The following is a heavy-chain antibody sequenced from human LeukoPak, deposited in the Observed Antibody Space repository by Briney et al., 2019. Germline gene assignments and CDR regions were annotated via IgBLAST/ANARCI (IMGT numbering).Heavy chain of an antibody. D-gene: IGHD3-22*01. CDR2: INPSGGST. Sequence: ASVKVSCKASGYTFTGYYMHWVRQAPGQGLEWMGIINPSGGSTSYAQKFQGRVTMTRDTSTSTVYMELSSLRSEDTAVYYCARGPYYDSSGYQSYWYFDLWGRGTLVTVSS. V-gene: IGHV1-46*01. J-gene: IGHJ2*01. CDR1: GYTFTGYY. CDR3: ARGPYYDSSGYQSYWYFDL.